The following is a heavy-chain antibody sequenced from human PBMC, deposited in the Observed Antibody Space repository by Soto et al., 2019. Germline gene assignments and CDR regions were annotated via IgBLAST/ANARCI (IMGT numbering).Heavy chain of an antibody. CDR3: AKGGGSCCFEY. CDR1: GFTFSSYV. CDR2: ISSNGGGT. V-gene: IGHV3-64*04. D-gene: IGHD2-15*01. J-gene: IGHJ4*02. Sequence: LVESGGGLVQRGGSLRLSCSASGFTFSSYVMHWVRQAPGKGLKYVSGISSNGGGTYYADSVKGRFTISRDNSKNKVYLQMNSLGAEDTAVYYCAKGGGSCCFEYWGQGTLVTVSS.